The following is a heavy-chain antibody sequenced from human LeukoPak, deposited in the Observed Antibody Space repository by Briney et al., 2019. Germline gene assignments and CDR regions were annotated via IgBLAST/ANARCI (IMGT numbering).Heavy chain of an antibody. J-gene: IGHJ3*02. CDR2: ISYDGSNK. CDR3: AKRPQESAFDI. V-gene: IGHV3-30*04. Sequence: PGRSLRLSCAASGFTFSSYAMHWVRQAPGKGLEWVAVISYDGSNKYHADSVKGRFTISRDNSKNTLYLQMNSLRPEDTAVYYCAKRPQESAFDIWGQGTMVTVSS. CDR1: GFTFSSYA.